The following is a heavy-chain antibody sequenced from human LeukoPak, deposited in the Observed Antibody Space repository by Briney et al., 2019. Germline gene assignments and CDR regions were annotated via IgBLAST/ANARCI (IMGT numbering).Heavy chain of an antibody. CDR3: ARHGSKTGPPTY. V-gene: IGHV4-59*08. CDR1: GDSIISYY. J-gene: IGHJ4*02. CDR2: ISYSGST. Sequence: SETLSLTCTVSGDSIISYYWSWIRQPPGKGLEWIGYISYSGSTNYSPSLKSRVTMSVDTSKSFSLKLSSVTAADTALYYCARHGSKTGPPTYWGQGTLVTVSS. D-gene: IGHD7-27*01.